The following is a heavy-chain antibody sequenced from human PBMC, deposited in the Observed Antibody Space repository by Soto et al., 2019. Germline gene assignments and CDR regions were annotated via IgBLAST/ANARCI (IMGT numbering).Heavy chain of an antibody. CDR1: GYTFTNYY. CDR3: ARDYYLGSGCFDY. V-gene: IGHV1-46*01. Sequence: RASVKVSCKASGYTFTNYYVHWVRQAPGQGLEWMGVINPSGGDTNYAQNFQGRVSMTSDTSTSTIYMELSSLRSEDTAVYYCARDYYLGSGCFDYWGQGTLVTVSS. CDR2: INPSGGDT. J-gene: IGHJ4*02. D-gene: IGHD3-22*01.